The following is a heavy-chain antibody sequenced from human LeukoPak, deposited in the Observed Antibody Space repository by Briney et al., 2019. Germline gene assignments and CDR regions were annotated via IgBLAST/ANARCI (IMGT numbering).Heavy chain of an antibody. J-gene: IGHJ6*02. V-gene: IGHV3-30-3*01. D-gene: IGHD3-3*01. Sequence: GGSLRLSCAASGFTFSSYAMHWVRQAPGKGLEWVAVISYDGSSKYYADSVKGRFTISRDNSKNTLYLQMNSLRAEDTAVYYCARGGSRPSYYDFWSGYYLYYYYGMDVWGQGTTVTVSS. CDR3: ARGGSRPSYYDFWSGYYLYYYYGMDV. CDR1: GFTFSSYA. CDR2: ISYDGSSK.